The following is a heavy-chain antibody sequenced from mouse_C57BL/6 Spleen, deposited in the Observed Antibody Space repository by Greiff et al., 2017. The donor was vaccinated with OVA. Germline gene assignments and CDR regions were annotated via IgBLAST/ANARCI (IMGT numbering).Heavy chain of an antibody. Sequence: QVHVKQSGAELVKPGASVKISCKASGYAFSSYWMNWVKQRPGKGLEWIGQIYPGDGDTNYNGKFKGKATLTADKSSSTAYMQLSSLTSEDSAVYFCARGDYSNSGDYFDYWGQGTTLTVSS. CDR2: IYPGDGDT. D-gene: IGHD2-5*01. CDR1: GYAFSSYW. J-gene: IGHJ2*01. V-gene: IGHV1-80*01. CDR3: ARGDYSNSGDYFDY.